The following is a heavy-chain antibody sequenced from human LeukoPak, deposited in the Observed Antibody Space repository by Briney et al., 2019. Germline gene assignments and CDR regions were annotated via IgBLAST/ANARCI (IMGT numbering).Heavy chain of an antibody. Sequence: SETLSLTCTVSGGSISSYYWSWIRQPPGKGLEWIGYIYYSGSTNYNPSLKSRVTISVDTSKNQFSLKLSSVTAADTAVYYCARGALHSSGYLFRPYYYYYGMDVWGQGTTVTVSS. CDR2: IYYSGST. CDR1: GGSISSYY. D-gene: IGHD3-22*01. J-gene: IGHJ6*02. CDR3: ARGALHSSGYLFRPYYYYYGMDV. V-gene: IGHV4-59*01.